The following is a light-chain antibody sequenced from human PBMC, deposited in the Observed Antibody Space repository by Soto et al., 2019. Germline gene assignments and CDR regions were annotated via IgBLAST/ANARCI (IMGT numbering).Light chain of an antibody. J-gene: IGKJ1*01. V-gene: IGKV3-11*01. CDR1: QSVSRY. Sequence: ENVMAQSPTPLSVSPRERDPLSSRASQSVSRYLAWYQQKPGQAPRLIXYDASNRANGIPARFSGSGSGTDLTLTISSLEPEDFAIYYCQQRTNWPRVTFGQGTKVDIK. CDR3: QQRTNWPRVT. CDR2: DAS.